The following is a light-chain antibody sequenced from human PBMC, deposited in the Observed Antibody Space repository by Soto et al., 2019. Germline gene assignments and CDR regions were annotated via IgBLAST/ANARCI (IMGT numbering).Light chain of an antibody. CDR1: TGAVTSSHY. CDR2: DTS. V-gene: IGLV7-46*01. Sequence: QAVVTQEPSLTVSPGGTVTLTCGSSTGAVTSSHYPYWFQQKPGQAPRALIYDTSNKHSWTPARLSGSLLGGKPALILSGAQPEDEADYYCSLSYSDVRVFGGGTKLTVL. J-gene: IGLJ3*02. CDR3: SLSYSDVRV.